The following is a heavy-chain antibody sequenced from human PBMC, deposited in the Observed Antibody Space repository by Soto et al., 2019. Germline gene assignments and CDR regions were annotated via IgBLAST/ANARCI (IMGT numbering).Heavy chain of an antibody. CDR2: ISGSGDST. CDR3: ANVEQWRVDYYGMDV. Sequence: PGGSLRLSCAASGFTFSSYAMSWVRQAPGKGLEWVSAISGSGDSTYYADSVKGRFTISRDNSKNTVYLQMNSLRAEDTAVYYCANVEQWRVDYYGMDVWGQGTTVTVSS. J-gene: IGHJ6*02. D-gene: IGHD6-19*01. CDR1: GFTFSSYA. V-gene: IGHV3-23*01.